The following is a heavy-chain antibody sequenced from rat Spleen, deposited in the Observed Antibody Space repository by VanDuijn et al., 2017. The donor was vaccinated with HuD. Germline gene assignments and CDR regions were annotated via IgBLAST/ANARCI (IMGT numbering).Heavy chain of an antibody. CDR3: TRVLYSSSFDY. Sequence: EVQLVESDGGLVQPGRSLKLSCAASGFTFSDYNMAWVRQAPKKGLEWVATISYDGGNTYYGDSVKGRFTVSRDNAKSTLYLQMDSLRSEDTATYYCTRVLYSSSFDYWGQGVMVTVSS. J-gene: IGHJ2*01. D-gene: IGHD1-2*01. V-gene: IGHV5-7*01. CDR1: GFTFSDYN. CDR2: ISYDGGNT.